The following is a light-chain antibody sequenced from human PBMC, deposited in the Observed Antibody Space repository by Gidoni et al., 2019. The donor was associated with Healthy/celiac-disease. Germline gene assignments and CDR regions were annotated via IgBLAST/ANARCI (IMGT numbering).Light chain of an antibody. Sequence: EIVMTQSPATLSVSPGERATLSCRASQSVNNYLAWYQQKPGQAPRLLIYGASTRATGIPARFSGSGSGTEFTLTISSLQSEDFAVYYCQQYNNWPPDSFXQXTKLEIK. V-gene: IGKV3-15*01. J-gene: IGKJ2*03. CDR2: GAS. CDR3: QQYNNWPPDS. CDR1: QSVNNY.